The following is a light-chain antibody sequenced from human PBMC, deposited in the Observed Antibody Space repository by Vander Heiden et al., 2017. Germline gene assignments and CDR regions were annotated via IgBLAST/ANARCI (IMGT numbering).Light chain of an antibody. CDR2: DTS. J-gene: IGKJ4*01. Sequence: EIVLPQSPATLSLSPGERATLSCRASQSISSYLAWYQQKPGQPPRLLIYDTSNRATGIPARFSASGSGTDFTLTISSLEAEDFAVYYCQQRSDWPLTFGGGTKVEIK. CDR3: QQRSDWPLT. V-gene: IGKV3-11*01. CDR1: QSISSY.